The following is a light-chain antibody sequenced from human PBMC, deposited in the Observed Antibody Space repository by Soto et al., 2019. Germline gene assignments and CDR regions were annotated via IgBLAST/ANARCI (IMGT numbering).Light chain of an antibody. Sequence: DIQVTQSPSSLSASVGDRVTITCRASQSISSYLNWYQQKPGKAPKLLISAASSLQSGVPSRFSGSGSGTDFSLTISSLQPEDFASYYCQESYSTPWAFGQGTKVEI. V-gene: IGKV1-39*01. CDR3: QESYSTPWA. CDR2: AAS. CDR1: QSISSY. J-gene: IGKJ1*01.